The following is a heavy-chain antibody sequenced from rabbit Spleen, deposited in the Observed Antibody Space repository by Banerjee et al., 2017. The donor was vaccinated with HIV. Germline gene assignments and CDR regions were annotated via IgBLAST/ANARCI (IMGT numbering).Heavy chain of an antibody. J-gene: IGHJ4*01. CDR2: IYAGSSNNA. CDR3: ARTVGYGGHVL. D-gene: IGHD4-2*01. CDR1: GFSFNSGDD. V-gene: IGHV1S40*01. Sequence: QSLEESGGGLVRPGASLTLTCKASGFSFNSGDDMCWVRQAPGKGLEWIACIYAGSSNNAYSATWAKGRFTISKTSSTTVTLQMTSLTAADTATYFCARTVGYGGHVLWGPGTLVTVS.